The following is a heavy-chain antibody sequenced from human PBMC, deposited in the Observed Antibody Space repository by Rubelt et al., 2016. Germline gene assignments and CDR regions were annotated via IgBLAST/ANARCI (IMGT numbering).Heavy chain of an antibody. D-gene: IGHD3-10*01. CDR3: ARYAQQMSGSRWFDP. Sequence: QLQLQESGPGLVKPSETLSLTCTVSGGSISSSSYYWGWIRQPPGKGLEWIGSIYYSGSTYYNPSLKSRVTISVDTSKNQFSLKLSSVTAADTAVYYCARYAQQMSGSRWFDPWGQGTLVTVSS. J-gene: IGHJ5*02. CDR1: GGSISSSSYY. V-gene: IGHV4-39*07. CDR2: IYYSGST.